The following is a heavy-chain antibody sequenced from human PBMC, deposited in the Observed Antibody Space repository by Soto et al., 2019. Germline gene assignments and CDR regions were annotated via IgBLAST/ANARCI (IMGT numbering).Heavy chain of an antibody. CDR2: TYYRSKWYN. CDR3: VIDNLISITICGVAADAFDI. CDR1: GDSVSSNSAA. J-gene: IGHJ3*02. V-gene: IGHV6-1*01. D-gene: IGHD3-3*01. Sequence: SQTLSLTCAISGDSVSSNSAAWNWIRQSPSRDLEWLGRTYYRSKWYNDYAVSVKSRITINPDTSKNQFSLQLNSVTPEDTAVYFCVIDNLISITICGVAADAFDIWGQGTMVTVSS.